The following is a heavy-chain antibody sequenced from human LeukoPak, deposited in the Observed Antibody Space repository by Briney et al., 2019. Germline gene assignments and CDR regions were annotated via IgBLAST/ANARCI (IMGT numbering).Heavy chain of an antibody. J-gene: IGHJ4*02. CDR2: IYYREIT. CDR1: GSYISRISYE. CDR3: AREVKYYYDRSGYYFDY. V-gene: IGHV4-39*07. Sequence: SAALYLPCSISGSYISRISYEWGWIRQPTGEGLGWSYCIYYREITYYHPSLQSQFTLSVYKSKNQFSLELISVTAAGTTLSYCAREVKYYYDRSGYYFDYWGQGTLVTVSS. D-gene: IGHD3-22*01.